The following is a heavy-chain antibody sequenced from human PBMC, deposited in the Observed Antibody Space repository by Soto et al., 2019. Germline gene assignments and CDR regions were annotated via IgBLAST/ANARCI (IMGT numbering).Heavy chain of an antibody. Sequence: EVQLLESGGGLVQPGASLRLSCAASGFTFSSYAMSWVRQDPGKGLEWVSVISGSDDSTYYADSVKGRFTISRDNSKNTLYLQMNILRAEDTAVYYCAKRSSSSTFDYWGQGTLVTVSS. CDR3: AKRSSSSTFDY. CDR2: ISGSDDST. V-gene: IGHV3-23*01. J-gene: IGHJ4*02. D-gene: IGHD6-6*01. CDR1: GFTFSSYA.